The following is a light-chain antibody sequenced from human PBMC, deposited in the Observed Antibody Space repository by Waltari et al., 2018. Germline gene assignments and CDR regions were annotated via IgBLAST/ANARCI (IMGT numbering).Light chain of an antibody. CDR3: MQVLRTLWT. V-gene: IGKV2-28*01. J-gene: IGKJ1*01. CDR1: QSLRHNNGYNY. Sequence: IVVTQSPLSLPVTPGEPASISCRSNQSLRHNNGYNYLDWILQKPGQPPQLLIYLGSRRSPGVPDRVRGSGSGTDFTLQISRVEAEYVGVYYCMQVLRTLWTSCQGTKVEIK. CDR2: LGS.